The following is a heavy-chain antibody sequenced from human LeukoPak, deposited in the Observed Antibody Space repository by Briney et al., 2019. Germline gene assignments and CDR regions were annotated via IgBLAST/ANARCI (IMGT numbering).Heavy chain of an antibody. CDR2: IWYDGSNK. Sequence: GGSLRLSCAASGFTFSSYGMHWVRQAPGKGLEWVAVIWYDGSNKYYADSVKGRFTISRDNSKNTLYLQMNSLRADDTAVYYCARDKGYSSSWPHFDYWGQGTLVTVSS. J-gene: IGHJ4*02. V-gene: IGHV3-33*01. D-gene: IGHD6-13*01. CDR1: GFTFSSYG. CDR3: ARDKGYSSSWPHFDY.